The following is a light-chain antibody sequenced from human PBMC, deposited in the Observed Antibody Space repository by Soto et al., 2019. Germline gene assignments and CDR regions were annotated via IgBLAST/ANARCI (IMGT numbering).Light chain of an antibody. CDR1: QSVSSN. V-gene: IGKV3-20*01. CDR2: GAS. Sequence: EIVLTQSPGTLSLSPGERATLSCRASQSVSSNLAWYQQTPGQAPRLLNYGASSRATGIPDRVSGSGSGTDFTLTISRLEPEDFAVYYCQQYGSSPTTFGQGTKVDIK. J-gene: IGKJ1*01. CDR3: QQYGSSPTT.